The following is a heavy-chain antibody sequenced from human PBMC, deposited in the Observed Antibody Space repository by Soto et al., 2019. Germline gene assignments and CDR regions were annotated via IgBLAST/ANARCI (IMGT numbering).Heavy chain of an antibody. CDR1: GASISSGGYY. CDR2: IYYLGTS. J-gene: IGHJ2*01. Sequence: QVQLQESGPGLVKPSQTLSLTCTVSGASISSGGYYWGWIRQHPGKGLEWIGFIYYLGTSYYNPSLESRITLSVDTSKNHFSLTLTSVTAADTAVYYCARVLRDVLSDRYYWYFDLWGRGTLVTVSS. CDR3: ARVLRDVLSDRYYWYFDL. D-gene: IGHD3-16*02. V-gene: IGHV4-31*03.